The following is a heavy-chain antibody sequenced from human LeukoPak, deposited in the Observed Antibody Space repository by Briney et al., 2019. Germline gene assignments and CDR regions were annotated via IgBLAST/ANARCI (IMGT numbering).Heavy chain of an antibody. CDR3: ARRYSRITYFDY. V-gene: IGHV4-39*07. CDR1: GGSISSSSYY. Sequence: SETLSLTCTVSGGSISSSSYYWGWIRQPPGKGLEWIGSIYYSGSTYYNPSLKSRVTISVDTSKNQFSLKLSSVTAADTAVYYCARRYSRITYFDYWGQGTLVTVSS. J-gene: IGHJ4*02. D-gene: IGHD6-13*01. CDR2: IYYSGST.